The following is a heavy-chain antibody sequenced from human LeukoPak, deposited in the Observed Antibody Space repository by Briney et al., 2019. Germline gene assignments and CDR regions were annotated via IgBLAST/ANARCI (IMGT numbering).Heavy chain of an antibody. J-gene: IGHJ4*02. CDR3: ASQPGGVTNYFDY. CDR1: GGSISNFY. Sequence: SETLSLTCTVSGGSISNFYWSWIRQPPGKGLEWIGSIYYSGSTYYNPSLKSRVTISVDTSKNQFSLELSSVTAADTAVYYCASQPGGVTNYFDYWGQGTLVTVSS. D-gene: IGHD2-21*02. CDR2: IYYSGST. V-gene: IGHV4-39*01.